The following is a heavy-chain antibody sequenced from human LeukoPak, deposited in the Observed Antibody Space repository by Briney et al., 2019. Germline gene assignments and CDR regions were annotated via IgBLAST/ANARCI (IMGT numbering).Heavy chain of an antibody. D-gene: IGHD5-18*01. CDR3: AAGAMAFIDY. V-gene: IGHV3-74*01. CDR2: INRDGSST. J-gene: IGHJ4*02. Sequence: GGSLRLSCAASGIIFSNYWMHWVRQAPGKGLVWVSRINRDGSSTSYADSVKGRFTISRDNAKNTLYLQMNSLRAEDTAVYYCAAGAMAFIDYWGQGTLVTVSS. CDR1: GIIFSNYW.